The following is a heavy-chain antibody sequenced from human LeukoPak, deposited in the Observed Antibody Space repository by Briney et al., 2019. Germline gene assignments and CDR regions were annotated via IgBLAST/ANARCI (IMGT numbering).Heavy chain of an antibody. J-gene: IGHJ4*02. CDR3: ARGGLTGYSSGWYDY. V-gene: IGHV4-61*05. CDR2: IYYSGST. CDR1: GVSISSSNSY. D-gene: IGHD6-19*01. Sequence: SETLSLTCTVSGVSISSSNSYWGWIRQPPGKGLEWIGYIYYSGSTNYNPSLKSRVTISVDTSKNQFSLKLSSVTAADTAVYYCARGGLTGYSSGWYDYWGQGTLVTVSS.